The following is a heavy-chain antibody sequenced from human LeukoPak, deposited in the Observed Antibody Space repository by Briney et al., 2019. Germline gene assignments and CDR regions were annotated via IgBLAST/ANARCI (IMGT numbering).Heavy chain of an antibody. V-gene: IGHV3-9*01. CDR1: GFTFDDYA. J-gene: IGHJ4*02. CDR2: ISWNSGSI. D-gene: IGHD1-26*01. Sequence: PGGSLRLSCAASGFTFDDYAMHWVRQAPGKGLEWVSGISWNSGSIGYADSVKGRFTISRDNAKNSLYLQMNSLRAEDTALYYCARRSGSYWDWGQGTLVTVSS. CDR3: ARRSGSYWD.